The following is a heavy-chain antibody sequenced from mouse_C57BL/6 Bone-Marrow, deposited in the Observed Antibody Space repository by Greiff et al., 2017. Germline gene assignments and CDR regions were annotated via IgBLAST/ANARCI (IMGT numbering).Heavy chain of an antibody. V-gene: IGHV5-4*01. CDR2: ISDGGSYT. CDR1: GFTFSSYA. D-gene: IGHD2-12*01. Sequence: EVQLVESGGGLVKPGGSLKLSCAASGFTFSSYAMSWVRQTPEKRLEWVATISDGGSYTYYPDNVKGRFTISRDNAKNNLYLQMSHLKSEDTAMYYCARDQRAYYSYYYAMDYWGQGTSVTVSS. CDR3: ARDQRAYYSYYYAMDY. J-gene: IGHJ4*01.